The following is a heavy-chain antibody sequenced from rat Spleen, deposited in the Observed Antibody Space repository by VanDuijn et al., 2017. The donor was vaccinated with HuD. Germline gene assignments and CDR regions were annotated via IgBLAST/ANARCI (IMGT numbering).Heavy chain of an antibody. CDR3: ASPVPYFDY. J-gene: IGHJ2*01. CDR2: ISYDGSST. Sequence: EVQLVESGGGLVQPGRSLKLPCAASAFTFSNYGMAWVRQAPTKGLELVATISYDGSSTYYQDSVKGRFTISRDNAKSTLDLQMDSLRSEDTATYYCASPVPYFDYWGQGVMVTVSS. V-gene: IGHV5-29*01. CDR1: AFTFSNYG.